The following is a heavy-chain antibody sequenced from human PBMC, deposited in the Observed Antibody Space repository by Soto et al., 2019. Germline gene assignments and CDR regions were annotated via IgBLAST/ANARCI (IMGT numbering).Heavy chain of an antibody. CDR1: GGSISSGDYY. CDR3: ARGALYSSSARDDAFDI. CDR2: IYYSGST. Sequence: QVQLQESGPGLVKPSQTLSLTCTVSGGSISSGDYYWSWIRQPPGKGLEWIGYIYYSGSTYYNPSLKSRVTISADTSKNQFSLKLSSVTAADTAVYYCARGALYSSSARDDAFDIWGQGTMVTVSS. D-gene: IGHD6-6*01. J-gene: IGHJ3*02. V-gene: IGHV4-30-4*01.